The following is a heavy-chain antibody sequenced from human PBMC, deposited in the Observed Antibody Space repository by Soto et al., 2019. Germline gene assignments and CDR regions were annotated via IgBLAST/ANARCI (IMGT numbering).Heavy chain of an antibody. D-gene: IGHD3-10*01. CDR3: TRRETGSSTQFAP. J-gene: IGHJ5*02. Sequence: PGGSLRLSCAASGFIFSGSDMHWVRQASGEGLEWVGRIRSKSNSYATAYAASVKGRFTISRDDSKNTAYLQMNSLKTDDTAVYYCTRRETGSSTQFAPWGQGTLVTVSS. CDR2: IRSKSNSYAT. CDR1: GFIFSGSD. V-gene: IGHV3-73*01.